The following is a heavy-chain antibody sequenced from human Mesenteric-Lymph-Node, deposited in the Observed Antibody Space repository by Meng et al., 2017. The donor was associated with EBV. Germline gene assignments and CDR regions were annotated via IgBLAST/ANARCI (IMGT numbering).Heavy chain of an antibody. CDR1: EGTFSSYA. D-gene: IGHD6-19*01. CDR2: INSIFGTA. Sequence: VQMVHCGAEVKKPGSSVKVSCKASEGTFSSYAITWVRQSPGQGLEWMGGINSIFGTANYAQKFQGRVTITADKSTSTVYMELSSLRSEDTAVYYCARGSSGWGRWFDPWGQGTLVTVSS. CDR3: ARGSSGWGRWFDP. J-gene: IGHJ5*02. V-gene: IGHV1-69*06.